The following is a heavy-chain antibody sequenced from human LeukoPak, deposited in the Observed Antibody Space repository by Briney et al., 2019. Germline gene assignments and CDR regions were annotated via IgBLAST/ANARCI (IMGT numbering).Heavy chain of an antibody. Sequence: ASVKVSCKASGYTFTGYYMHWVRQAPGQGLEWMGWINPNSGGTNYAQKFQGRVTITADKSTSTAYMELSSLRSEDTAVYYCARGGKNCGGDCYHFDYWGQGTLVTVSS. J-gene: IGHJ4*02. D-gene: IGHD2-21*02. V-gene: IGHV1-2*02. CDR2: INPNSGGT. CDR3: ARGGKNCGGDCYHFDY. CDR1: GYTFTGYY.